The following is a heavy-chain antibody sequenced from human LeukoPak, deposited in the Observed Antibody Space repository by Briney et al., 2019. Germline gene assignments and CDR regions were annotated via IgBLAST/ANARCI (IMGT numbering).Heavy chain of an antibody. CDR2: FSSSSSYI. V-gene: IGHV3-21*01. Sequence: GGPLSLPFAAPGFTFSSYSMNWVRQAPGKGLEWVSSFSSSSSYIYYADSVKGRFTISRDNAKNSLYLQMNSLRAEDTAVYYCARGPRSYYYDSSGYYPDYWGQGTLVTVSS. CDR3: ARGPRSYYYDSSGYYPDY. D-gene: IGHD3-22*01. J-gene: IGHJ4*02. CDR1: GFTFSSYS.